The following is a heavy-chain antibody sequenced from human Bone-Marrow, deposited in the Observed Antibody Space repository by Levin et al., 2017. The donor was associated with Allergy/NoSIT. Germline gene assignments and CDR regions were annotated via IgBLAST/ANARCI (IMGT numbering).Heavy chain of an antibody. Sequence: SCAASGFTFSSYAMHWVRQAPGKGLEWVAVISYDGSNKYYADSVKGRFTISRDNSKNTLYLQMNSLRAEDTAVYYCARENYYGSGYYFDYWGQGTLVTVSS. D-gene: IGHD3-10*01. V-gene: IGHV3-30-3*01. CDR2: ISYDGSNK. CDR3: ARENYYGSGYYFDY. J-gene: IGHJ4*02. CDR1: GFTFSSYA.